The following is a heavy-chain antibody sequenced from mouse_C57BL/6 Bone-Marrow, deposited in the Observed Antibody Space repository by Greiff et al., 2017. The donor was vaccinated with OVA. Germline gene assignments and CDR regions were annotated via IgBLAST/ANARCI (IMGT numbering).Heavy chain of an antibody. CDR3: AREGDYYGSSDEGFAY. Sequence: QVQLKESGPELVKPGASVKISCKASGYAFSSSWMNWVKQRPGKGLEWIGRIYPGDGDTNYNGKFKGKATLTADKSSSTAYMQLSSLTSEDSAVYFCAREGDYYGSSDEGFAYWGQGTLVTVSA. CDR1: GYAFSSSW. V-gene: IGHV1-82*01. CDR2: IYPGDGDT. J-gene: IGHJ3*01. D-gene: IGHD1-1*01.